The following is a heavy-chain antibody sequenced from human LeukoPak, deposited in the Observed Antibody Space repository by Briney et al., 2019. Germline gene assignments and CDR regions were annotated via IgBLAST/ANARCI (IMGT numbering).Heavy chain of an antibody. CDR3: ARSPYGP. CDR2: IYYSGST. V-gene: IGHV4-59*01. D-gene: IGHD4-17*01. J-gene: IGHJ5*02. CDR1: GGSISGYY. Sequence: SETLSLTCTVSGGSISGYYWSWIRQPPGKGLDWIGCIYYSGSTNYNPSLKSRVTISVDTSKNQFSLKLSSVTAADTAVYYCARSPYGPWGQGTLVTVSS.